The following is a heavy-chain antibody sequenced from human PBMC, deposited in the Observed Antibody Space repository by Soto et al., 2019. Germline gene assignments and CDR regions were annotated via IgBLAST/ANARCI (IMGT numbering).Heavy chain of an antibody. V-gene: IGHV3-30-3*01. D-gene: IGHD3-3*01. CDR2: ISYDGSNK. J-gene: IGHJ6*02. CDR3: ARVFGVLNYYYYGMDV. Sequence: GGSLRLSCAASGFTFSSYAMHWVRQAPGKGLEWVAVISYDGSNKYYADSVKGRFTISRDNSKNTLYLQMNSLRAEDTAVYYCARVFGVLNYYYYGMDVWGQGTTVTVSS. CDR1: GFTFSSYA.